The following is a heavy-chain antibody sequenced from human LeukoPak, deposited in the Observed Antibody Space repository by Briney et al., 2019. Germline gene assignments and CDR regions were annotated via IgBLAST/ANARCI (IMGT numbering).Heavy chain of an antibody. CDR2: IYYSGST. D-gene: IGHD3-10*01. Sequence: NPSETLSLTCTVSGGSISSYYWSWIRQPPGKGLEWIGYIYYSGSTNYNPSLKSRVTISVDTSKNQFSLKLSSVTAADTAVYYCASTGKRLPGHYFDYWGQGTLVTVSS. CDR3: ASTGKRLPGHYFDY. CDR1: GGSISSYY. V-gene: IGHV4-59*01. J-gene: IGHJ4*02.